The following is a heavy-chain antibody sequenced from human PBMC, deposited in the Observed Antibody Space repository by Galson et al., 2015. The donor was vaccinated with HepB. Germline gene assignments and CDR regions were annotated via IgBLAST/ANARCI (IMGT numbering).Heavy chain of an antibody. D-gene: IGHD6-19*01. J-gene: IGHJ4*02. CDR2: INPNSGGT. CDR1: GYTFTGYY. Sequence: SVKVSCKASGYTFTGYYMHWVRQAPGQGLEWMGRINPNSGGTNYAQKFQGRVTMTRDTSISTAYMELSRLRSDDTAVYYCARDFGSIAVAGDYWDQGTLVTVSS. CDR3: ARDFGSIAVAGDY. V-gene: IGHV1-2*06.